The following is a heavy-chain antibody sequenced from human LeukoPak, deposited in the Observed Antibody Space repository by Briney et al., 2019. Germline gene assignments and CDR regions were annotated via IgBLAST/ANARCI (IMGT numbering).Heavy chain of an antibody. D-gene: IGHD5-12*01. CDR2: ISYDGSNK. V-gene: IGHV3-30-3*01. Sequence: GGSLRLSCAASGFTFSSYAMHWVRQAPGKGLEWVAVISYDGSNKYYADSVKGRFTISRDNSKNTLYLQMNSLRAEDTAVYYYAREREVAEPGTFDYWGQGTLVTVSS. CDR1: GFTFSSYA. CDR3: AREREVAEPGTFDY. J-gene: IGHJ4*02.